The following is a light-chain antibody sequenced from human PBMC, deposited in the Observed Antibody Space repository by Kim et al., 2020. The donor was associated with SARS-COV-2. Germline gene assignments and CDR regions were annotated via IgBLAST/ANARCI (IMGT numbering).Light chain of an antibody. CDR2: YDS. V-gene: IGLV3-21*04. CDR3: QVWDSSSDHPV. CDR1: NIGSKS. Sequence: SYELTQPPSVSVAPGKTARITCGGNNIGSKSVHWYQQKPGQAPVLVIYYDSDRPSGIPERFSGSNSGNTATLTISRVAAGDEADYYCQVWDSSSDHPVFG. J-gene: IGLJ3*02.